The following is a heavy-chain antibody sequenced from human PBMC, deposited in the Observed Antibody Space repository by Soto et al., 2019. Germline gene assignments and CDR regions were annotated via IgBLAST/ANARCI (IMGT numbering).Heavy chain of an antibody. CDR1: GFNFATFC. D-gene: IGHD2-21*01. CDR3: AKMALWAGMDV. CDR2: IYPDDSDT. J-gene: IGHJ6*01. V-gene: IGHV5-51*01. Sequence: GEFLKISCKPSGFNFATFCSPWVLQMPGKGLEWMWTIYPDDSDTRYSPSFQRQVTISADKSISTAYLQWSSLKASDTATYYCAKMALWAGMDVWGQGTTVTVSS.